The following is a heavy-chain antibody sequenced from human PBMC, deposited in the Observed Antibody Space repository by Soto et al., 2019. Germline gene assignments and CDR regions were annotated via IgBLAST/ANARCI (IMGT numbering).Heavy chain of an antibody. Sequence: SETLSLTCTVSGGSVSSGSYYWSWIRQPPGKGLEWIGYIYYSGSTNYNPSLKSRVTISVDTSKNQFSLKLSSVTAADTAVYYCARSSGIEMATLYYYYGMDVWGQGTTVTVSS. CDR3: ARSSGIEMATLYYYYGMDV. CDR1: GGSVSSGSYY. J-gene: IGHJ6*02. CDR2: IYYSGST. D-gene: IGHD5-12*01. V-gene: IGHV4-61*01.